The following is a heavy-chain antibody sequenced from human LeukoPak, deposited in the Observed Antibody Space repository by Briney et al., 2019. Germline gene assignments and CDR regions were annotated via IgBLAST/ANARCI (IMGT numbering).Heavy chain of an antibody. CDR1: GFTLSNYN. CDR3: AKERFSTSSAIEFDY. J-gene: IGHJ4*02. CDR2: ISSSSSTI. V-gene: IGHV3-48*02. Sequence: PGGSLRLSCAASGFTLSNYNMNWVRQAPGKGLEWVSYISSSSSTIYYADSVEGRFTISRDNAKNSLYLQMDSLRDEDTAIYYCAKERFSTSSAIEFDYWGRGTLVTVSS. D-gene: IGHD6-13*01.